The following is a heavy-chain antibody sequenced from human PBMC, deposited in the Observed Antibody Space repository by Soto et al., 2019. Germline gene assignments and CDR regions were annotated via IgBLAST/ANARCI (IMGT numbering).Heavy chain of an antibody. Sequence: QVQLVQSGAEVKKPGSSVKVSCKASGGTFSSYAISWVRQAPGQGLEWMGGIIPIFGTANYAQKFQGRVTITADESTSTAYMELSSLRSEDTAVYYCARDLLDIVVVPAAPAHYYYGMDVWGKGTTVTVSS. D-gene: IGHD2-2*03. V-gene: IGHV1-69*01. CDR1: GGTFSSYA. CDR2: IIPIFGTA. J-gene: IGHJ6*04. CDR3: ARDLLDIVVVPAAPAHYYYGMDV.